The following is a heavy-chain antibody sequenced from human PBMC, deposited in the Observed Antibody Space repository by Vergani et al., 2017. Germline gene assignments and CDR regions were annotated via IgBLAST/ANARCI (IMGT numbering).Heavy chain of an antibody. J-gene: IGHJ4*02. D-gene: IGHD3-9*01. Sequence: QVQVVQSGAEVKKSGASVKVSCKTSGYTFSNYYIHWVRQAPGQGLEWMGIINPSGGHTNYAQKFQGRVTMTRDTSTSTVYMELSSLRSEDTAIYCCARGDYGILTGYRYWGQGTLVTVSA. CDR3: ARGDYGILTGYRY. CDR1: GYTFSNYY. V-gene: IGHV1-46*03. CDR2: INPSGGHT.